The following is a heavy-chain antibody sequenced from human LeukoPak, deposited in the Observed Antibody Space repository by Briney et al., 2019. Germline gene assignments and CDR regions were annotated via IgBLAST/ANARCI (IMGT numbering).Heavy chain of an antibody. Sequence: GASVKVSCKASGYTFTSYGISWVRQAPGQGLEWMGWISAYNGNTNYAQKLQGRVTMTTDTSTSTAYMELRSLRSDDTAVYYCARDRIAGATLNTFDCWGQGTLVTVSS. CDR2: ISAYNGNT. D-gene: IGHD1-26*01. CDR3: ARDRIAGATLNTFDC. CDR1: GYTFTSYG. V-gene: IGHV1-18*01. J-gene: IGHJ4*02.